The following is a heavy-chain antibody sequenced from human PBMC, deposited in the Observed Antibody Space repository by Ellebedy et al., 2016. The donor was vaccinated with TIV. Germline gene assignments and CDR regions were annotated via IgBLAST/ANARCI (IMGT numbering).Heavy chain of an antibody. J-gene: IGHJ3*02. Sequence: GGSLRLXCAGSGFNFSSYGMPWVRQAPGKGLEGVAVISFDASNRYYGDSVTGRFTISRDNSKNTVYLQMNSLTVEDAAVYYCTRREYPDSGKFGAFDIWGQGTVVTVSS. CDR2: ISFDASNR. CDR1: GFNFSSYG. CDR3: TRREYPDSGKFGAFDI. D-gene: IGHD3-10*01. V-gene: IGHV3-30*03.